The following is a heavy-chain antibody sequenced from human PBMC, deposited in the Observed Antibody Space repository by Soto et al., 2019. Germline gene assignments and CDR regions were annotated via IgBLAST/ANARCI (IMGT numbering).Heavy chain of an antibody. J-gene: IGHJ6*02. CDR3: ASTIFGVVTPYYGMDV. CDR1: GYTFTSYA. Sequence: GASVKVSCKASGYTFTSYAMHWVRQAPGQRLEWMGWINAGNGNTKYSQKFQGRVTITRDTSASTAYMELSSLRSEDTAVYYCASTIFGVVTPYYGMDVWGQGTTVTVSS. D-gene: IGHD3-3*01. V-gene: IGHV1-3*01. CDR2: INAGNGNT.